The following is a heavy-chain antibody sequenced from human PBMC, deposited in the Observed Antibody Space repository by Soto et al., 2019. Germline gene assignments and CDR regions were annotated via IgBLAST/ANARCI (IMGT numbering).Heavy chain of an antibody. D-gene: IGHD3-3*01. J-gene: IGHJ4*02. CDR1: GVTFTSYA. Sequence: GGSLRLSWAASGVTFTSYAMSWVRQAPGKGLEWVSAISGSGGSTYYADSVKGRFTISRDNSKNTLYLQMNSLRAEDTAVYYCAKAAYDFWSGYSCFDYWGQGTLGTVSS. V-gene: IGHV3-23*01. CDR2: ISGSGGST. CDR3: AKAAYDFWSGYSCFDY.